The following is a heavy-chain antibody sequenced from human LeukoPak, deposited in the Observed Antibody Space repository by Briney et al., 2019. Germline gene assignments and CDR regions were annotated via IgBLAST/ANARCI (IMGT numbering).Heavy chain of an antibody. D-gene: IGHD3-9*01. CDR3: AKPRGIFYDILTPPDY. V-gene: IGHV3-30*18. Sequence: GGSLRLPCAASGFTFSSYGMHWVRQAPGKGLEWVAVISYDGSNKYYADSVKGRFTISRDNSKNTLYLQMNSLRAEDTAVYYCAKPRGIFYDILTPPDYWGQGTLVTVSS. J-gene: IGHJ4*02. CDR1: GFTFSSYG. CDR2: ISYDGSNK.